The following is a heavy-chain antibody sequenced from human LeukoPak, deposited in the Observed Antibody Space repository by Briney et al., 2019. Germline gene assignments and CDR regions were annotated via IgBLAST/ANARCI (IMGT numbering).Heavy chain of an antibody. Sequence: GSSVKVSCKASGGTFSSYAISWVRQAPGQGLEWMGGIIPIFGTANYAQKFQGRVTITTDESTSTAYMELSSLRSEDTAVYYCASGSSSRLDWFDPWGQGTLVTVSS. CDR2: IIPIFGTA. CDR3: ASGSSSRLDWFDP. J-gene: IGHJ5*02. D-gene: IGHD6-6*01. V-gene: IGHV1-69*05. CDR1: GGTFSSYA.